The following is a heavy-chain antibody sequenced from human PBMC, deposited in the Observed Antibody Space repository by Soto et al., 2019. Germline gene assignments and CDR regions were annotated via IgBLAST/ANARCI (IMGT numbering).Heavy chain of an antibody. V-gene: IGHV3-30*18. D-gene: IGHD3-3*01. CDR2: ISYDGINR. CDR3: AKEGHYDFWSGYYPPPGYYYGMDV. Sequence: HPGGSLRLSCAASGFTFSSYGMHWVRQAPGKGLEWVAVISYDGINRYYVDSVKGRFTISRDNPKNTLYLQMNSLRAEDTAVYYCAKEGHYDFWSGYYPPPGYYYGMDVWGQGTTVTVSS. J-gene: IGHJ6*02. CDR1: GFTFSSYG.